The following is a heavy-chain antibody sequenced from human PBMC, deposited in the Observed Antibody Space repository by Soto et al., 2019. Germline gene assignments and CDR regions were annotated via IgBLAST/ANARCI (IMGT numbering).Heavy chain of an antibody. CDR1: GGSVSSGSNF. CDR2: ISYSGST. Sequence: SETLSLTCAVSGGSVSSGSNFWSWIRQPPGKALEWIGYISYSGSTNYNPSLKSRVTISVDTSKNQFSLKLNSVTAADTAVYYCARDISGNFDSWGQGTLVTVSS. J-gene: IGHJ4*02. CDR3: ARDISGNFDS. D-gene: IGHD5-12*01. V-gene: IGHV4-61*01.